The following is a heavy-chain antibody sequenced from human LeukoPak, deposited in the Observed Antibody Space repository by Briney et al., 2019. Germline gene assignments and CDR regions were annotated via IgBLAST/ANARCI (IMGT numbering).Heavy chain of an antibody. Sequence: GGSLRLSCAASGITVNTNYMSWVRQAPGKGLEWVSIIYSGGATFYADSVKGRFTISRESSKNTLWLQMNSLTAEDTAVYYCARVAKRNYYFDYWGQGSLVTVSS. CDR1: GITVNTNY. V-gene: IGHV3-66*01. CDR3: ARVAKRNYYFDY. J-gene: IGHJ4*02. CDR2: IYSGGAT.